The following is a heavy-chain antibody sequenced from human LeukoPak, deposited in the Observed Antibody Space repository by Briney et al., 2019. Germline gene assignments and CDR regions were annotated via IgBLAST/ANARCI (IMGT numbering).Heavy chain of an antibody. V-gene: IGHV3-48*04. CDR1: GFTFSSYS. J-gene: IGHJ4*02. Sequence: GGSLRLSCAASGFTFSSYSMNWVRQAPGKGLEWLSYISSSSSTIYYADSVKGRFTISRDNAKNSYLQMNSLRAEDTAVYYCARDGHAYGRGSPHYWGQGTLVTVPS. D-gene: IGHD3-10*01. CDR3: ARDGHAYGRGSPHY. CDR2: ISSSSSTI.